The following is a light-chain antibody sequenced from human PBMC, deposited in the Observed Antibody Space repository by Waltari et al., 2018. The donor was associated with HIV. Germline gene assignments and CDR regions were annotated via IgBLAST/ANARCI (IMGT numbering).Light chain of an antibody. CDR3: QVWHYSVF. J-gene: IGLJ2*01. Sequence: SYELTQPLSVSVALGQTARTTCGGNNVGTKAVHWYQQKSGQAPLLVIYNDVNRPSGIPERFSASKSRNTATLTISGAQAGDEADYYCQVWHYSVFFGGGTKLTVL. V-gene: IGLV3-9*01. CDR1: NVGTKA. CDR2: NDV.